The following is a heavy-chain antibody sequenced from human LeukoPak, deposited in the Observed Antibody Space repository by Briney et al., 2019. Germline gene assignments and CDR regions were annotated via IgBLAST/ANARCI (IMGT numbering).Heavy chain of an antibody. J-gene: IGHJ4*02. CDR3: ASGAAAGCNFGFDY. CDR1: SASLNDYY. D-gene: IGHD5-24*01. CDR2: IHSSGSA. V-gene: IGHV4-59*12. Sequence: SETLSLTCTVSSASLNDYYWSWIRQPPGKALEWIGFIHSSGSANSNPSLTSRVTISIDTPKNQFSLNLRSLTAADTAVYFCASGAAAGCNFGFDYWGQGTLAAVSS.